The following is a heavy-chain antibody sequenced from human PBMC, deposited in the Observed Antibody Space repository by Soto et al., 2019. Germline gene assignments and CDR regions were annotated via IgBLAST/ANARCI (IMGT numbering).Heavy chain of an antibody. V-gene: IGHV3-7*05. CDR1: GFTFSYYW. CDR3: ARDATYRDSSFYYEVFDI. CDR2: IRRDGGEE. D-gene: IGHD3-22*01. J-gene: IGHJ3*02. Sequence: DVQLMESGGGLVQPGGSLRLSCAASGFTFSYYWMTWVRQAPGKGLEWVANIRRDGGEEHYVVSVKGRFSVSRDNAKESLYLQMNSLRIADTAVYYCARDATYRDSSFYYEVFDIWGQGTRVTVSS.